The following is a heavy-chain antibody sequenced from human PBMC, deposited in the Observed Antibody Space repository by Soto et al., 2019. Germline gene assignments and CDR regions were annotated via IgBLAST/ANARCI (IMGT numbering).Heavy chain of an antibody. Sequence: QVQLQESGPGLVKPSETLSLTCTFSGGSISSFYWSWIRQPPGKGLEWIGYMYYSGSTKYNPSLKRRETISVDSSKNQFSLKLSSVAAADSAVYYCASVTVTTEGDYYYMDVWGKGTTVTVSS. D-gene: IGHD4-17*01. CDR3: ASVTVTTEGDYYYMDV. CDR1: GGSISSFY. V-gene: IGHV4-59*08. J-gene: IGHJ6*03. CDR2: MYYSGST.